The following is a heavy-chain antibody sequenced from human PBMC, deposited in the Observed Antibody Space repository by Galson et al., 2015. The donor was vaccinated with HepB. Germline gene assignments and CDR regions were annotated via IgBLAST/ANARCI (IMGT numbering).Heavy chain of an antibody. J-gene: IGHJ6*03. V-gene: IGHV3-13*01. D-gene: IGHD5-12*01. CDR3: ARAGRGYSGYDSDYYYYYMDV. CDR1: GFTFSSYD. CDR2: IGTAGDT. Sequence: SLRLSCAASGFTFSSYDMHWVRQATGEGLEWVSAIGTAGDTYYPGSVKGRFTISRENAKNSLYLQMNSLRAGDTAVYYCARAGRGYSGYDSDYYYYYMDVWGKGTTVTVSS.